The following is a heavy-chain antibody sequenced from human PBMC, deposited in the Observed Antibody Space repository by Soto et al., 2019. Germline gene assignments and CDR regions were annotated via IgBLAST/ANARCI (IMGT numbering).Heavy chain of an antibody. V-gene: IGHV3-49*02. CDR3: TREIPYFDS. Sequence: LRLSCATSGFTFTYFSISWVRQAPGRGLEWVGFIRSKDYGGTTEYAASVKGRFAISRDDSTGIAYLQMNSLKNEDTAVYYCTREIPYFDSWGQGTLVTVSS. CDR1: GFTFTYFS. J-gene: IGHJ4*02. CDR2: IRSKDYGGTT.